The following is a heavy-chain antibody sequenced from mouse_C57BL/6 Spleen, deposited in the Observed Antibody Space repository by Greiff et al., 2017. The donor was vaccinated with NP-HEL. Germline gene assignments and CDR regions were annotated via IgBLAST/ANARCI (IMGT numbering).Heavy chain of an antibody. D-gene: IGHD1-1*01. J-gene: IGHJ3*01. V-gene: IGHV2-6*01. Sequence: VKLMESGPGLVAPSQCLSITCTVSGFSLTSYGVDWVRQSPGKGLEWLGVIWGVGSTNYNSAIKSRLSISKDNTKSQVFFKRNSLQTDDTAMYYSARGRDHTVRYAYWGQGTLVTVSA. CDR3: ARGRDHTVRYAY. CDR1: GFSLTSYG. CDR2: IWGVGST.